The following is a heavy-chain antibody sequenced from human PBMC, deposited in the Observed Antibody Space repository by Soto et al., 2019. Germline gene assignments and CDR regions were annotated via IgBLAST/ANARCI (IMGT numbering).Heavy chain of an antibody. D-gene: IGHD4-17*01. CDR2: ISYDGSNK. Sequence: PGGALRLSCAASGFTFSSYGMHSVRQAPGKGLEWVAVISYDGSNKYYADSVKGRFTISRDNSKNTLYLQMNSLRAEDTAVYYCAKDRDGNGDPFDYWGQGTLVTVSS. CDR3: AKDRDGNGDPFDY. V-gene: IGHV3-30*18. J-gene: IGHJ4*02. CDR1: GFTFSSYG.